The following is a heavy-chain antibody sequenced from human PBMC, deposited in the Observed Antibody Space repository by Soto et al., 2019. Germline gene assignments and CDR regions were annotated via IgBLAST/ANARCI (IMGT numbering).Heavy chain of an antibody. CDR2: IYYSGST. D-gene: IGHD3-16*01. J-gene: IGHJ4*02. V-gene: IGHV4-59*01. CDR3: ARAWGGWADF. CDR1: GGSISSYY. Sequence: PAETLSLTCTVSGGSISSYYWSWIRQPPGKGLEWIGYIYYSGSTNYNPSLKSRVTISVDTSKNQFSLKLSSVTAADTAVYYWARAWGGWADFWGQGTLVTVSS.